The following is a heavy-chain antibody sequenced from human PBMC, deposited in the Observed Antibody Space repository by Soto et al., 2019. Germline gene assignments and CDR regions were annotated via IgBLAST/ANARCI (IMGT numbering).Heavy chain of an antibody. Sequence: VLLLESGGGLVQPGGSLRLSCAASGFTFSSYAMCWVRQAPGKGLEWVAVISYDGNKKFYRDSVKGRFSISRDTSMHTVYLEMNSLSPEDTGVYYCARSIAVAGLDYWGQGTLVTVSS. D-gene: IGHD6-19*01. CDR2: ISYDGNKK. V-gene: IGHV3-30*03. J-gene: IGHJ4*02. CDR1: GFTFSSYA. CDR3: ARSIAVAGLDY.